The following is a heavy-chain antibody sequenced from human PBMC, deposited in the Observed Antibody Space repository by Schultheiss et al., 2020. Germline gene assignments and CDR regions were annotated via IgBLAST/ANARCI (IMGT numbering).Heavy chain of an antibody. J-gene: IGHJ4*02. V-gene: IGHV3-23*01. Sequence: GESLKISCAASGFTFSSYAMSWVRQAPGKGLEWVSAISGSGGSTYYADSVKGRFTISRDDSKNTAYLQMDSLNTEDTAVYYCARLNPNHYSNDYWGQGILGTVSS. CDR3: ARLNPNHYSNDY. CDR1: GFTFSSYA. CDR2: ISGSGGST. D-gene: IGHD5-18*01.